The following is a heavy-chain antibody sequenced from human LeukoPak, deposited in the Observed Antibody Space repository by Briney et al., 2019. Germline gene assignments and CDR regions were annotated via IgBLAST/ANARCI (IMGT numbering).Heavy chain of an antibody. J-gene: IGHJ4*02. CDR3: ARGSVWFGSLSYFDY. D-gene: IGHD3-10*01. Sequence: PSETLSPTCTVSGGSISSYYWSWIRQPPGKGLEWIGYIYYSGSTNYNPSLKSRVTISVDTSKNQFSLKLSSVTAADTAVYYCARGSVWFGSLSYFDYWGQGTLVTVSS. CDR1: GGSISSYY. CDR2: IYYSGST. V-gene: IGHV4-59*01.